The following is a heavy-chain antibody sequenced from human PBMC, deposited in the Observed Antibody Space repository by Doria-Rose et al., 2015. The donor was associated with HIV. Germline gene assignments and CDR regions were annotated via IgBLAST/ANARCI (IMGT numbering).Heavy chain of an antibody. CDR3: ARDKDTSGDYPFDY. CDR1: GGTFSSYA. Sequence: KPGSSVKVSCKASGGTFSSYAISWVRQAPGQGLEWMGGIIPIFGTANYAQKFQGRVTITADESTSTSYMELSSLRSEDSAVYYCARDKDTSGDYPFDYWGQGTLVTVPS. CDR2: IIPIFGTA. J-gene: IGHJ4*02. V-gene: IGHV1-69*01. D-gene: IGHD3-22*01.